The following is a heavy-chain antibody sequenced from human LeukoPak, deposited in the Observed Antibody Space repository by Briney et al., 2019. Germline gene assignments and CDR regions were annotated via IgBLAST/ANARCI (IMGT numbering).Heavy chain of an antibody. CDR1: GGSITSGDYY. CDR2: IYYSGST. CDR3: ARAAYSGSYHSDY. V-gene: IGHV4-61*08. Sequence: SETLSLTCTVSGGSITSGDYYWSWIRQPPGKGLEWIGYIYYSGSTNYNPSLKSRVTISVDTSENQFSLKLSSVTAADTAVYYCARAAYSGSYHSDYWGQGTLVTVSS. J-gene: IGHJ4*02. D-gene: IGHD1-26*01.